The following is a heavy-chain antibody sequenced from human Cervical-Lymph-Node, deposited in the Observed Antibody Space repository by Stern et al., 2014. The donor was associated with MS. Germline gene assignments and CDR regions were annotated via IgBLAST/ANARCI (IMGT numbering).Heavy chain of an antibody. CDR1: GDSISSYTHY. Sequence: QLQLQESGPGLVKPSETLSLTCAVSGDSISSYTHYWAWIRQPPGKGLEWIGSFYYRGAPSYTPSPKSPATISVDTPKNHFSLGLTSVTAADTAVYYCAKHACTGAACPFDLWGQGTLVTVSS. D-gene: IGHD2-8*02. J-gene: IGHJ4*02. CDR3: AKHACTGAACPFDL. CDR2: FYYRGAP. V-gene: IGHV4-39*01.